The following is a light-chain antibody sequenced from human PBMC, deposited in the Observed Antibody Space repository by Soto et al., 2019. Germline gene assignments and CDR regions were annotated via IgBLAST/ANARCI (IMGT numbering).Light chain of an antibody. CDR3: SSYTSNTTLYV. Sequence: QSALTQPASVSGSPGQSITISCTGTSSDVGGYDYVSWYQQYAGKAPKLMIYEVNVRPSGVSNRFSGSKSGNTASLTISGLQAEDEAHYYCSSYTSNTTLYVFGTGTKVTVL. J-gene: IGLJ1*01. V-gene: IGLV2-14*01. CDR2: EVN. CDR1: SSDVGGYDY.